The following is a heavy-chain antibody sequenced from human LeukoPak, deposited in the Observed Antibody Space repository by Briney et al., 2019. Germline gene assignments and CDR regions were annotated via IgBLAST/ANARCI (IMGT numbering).Heavy chain of an antibody. CDR3: ARRVLQWLVRGWFDP. CDR2: INHGGST. V-gene: IGHV4-34*01. CDR1: GGSFSGYY. D-gene: IGHD6-19*01. J-gene: IGHJ5*02. Sequence: PSETLSLTCAVYGGSFSGYYWSWIRQPPGKGLEWIGEINHGGSTNYNPSLKSRVTISVDTSKNQFSLKLSSVTAADTAVYYCARRVLQWLVRGWFDPWGQGTLVTVSS.